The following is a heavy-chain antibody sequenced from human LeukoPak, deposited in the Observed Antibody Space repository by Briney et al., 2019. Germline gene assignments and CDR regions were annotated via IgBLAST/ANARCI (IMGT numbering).Heavy chain of an antibody. V-gene: IGHV3-23*01. CDR2: INPSGGST. D-gene: IGHD6-19*01. Sequence: PGRSLILSCAASGFTFSNYAMNWVRQAPGRGLEWVSGINPSGGSTYYADSVKGRFTISRDNSKNTLYLQMNSLRAEDTALYFCAKAVSHSYFDFWGQGTLVTVSS. J-gene: IGHJ4*02. CDR1: GFTFSNYA. CDR3: AKAVSHSYFDF.